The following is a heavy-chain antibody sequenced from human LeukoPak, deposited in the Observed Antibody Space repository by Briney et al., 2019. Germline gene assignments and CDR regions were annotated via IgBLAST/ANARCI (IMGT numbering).Heavy chain of an antibody. CDR2: ISGYDGST. CDR3: ARDTWDRDTSAHFDL. Sequence: ASVKVSCKASGYTFTGYYMHWVRQAPGQGLQWMGWISGYDGSTQSAHNFKGRVRMSRDTSATTAYMVLTSLRLDDSGIYYCARDTWDRDTSAHFDLWGRGTLVAVSS. V-gene: IGHV1-2*07. CDR1: GYTFTGYY. J-gene: IGHJ2*01. D-gene: IGHD1-26*01.